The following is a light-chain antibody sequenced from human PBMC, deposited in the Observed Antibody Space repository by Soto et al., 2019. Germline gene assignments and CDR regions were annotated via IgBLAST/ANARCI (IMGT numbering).Light chain of an antibody. CDR3: QKYSSVPV. V-gene: IGKV1-27*01. CDR2: AAS. Sequence: DIQMTQSPTSLSASVGDRVTITCRASQGIRNFVAWYQQKPGKAPKLLIYAASTLQSGVPSRFSGSGSGTDYTLTINSLQPEDVGTYSCQKYSSVPVFGPGIKVEIK. CDR1: QGIRNF. J-gene: IGKJ3*01.